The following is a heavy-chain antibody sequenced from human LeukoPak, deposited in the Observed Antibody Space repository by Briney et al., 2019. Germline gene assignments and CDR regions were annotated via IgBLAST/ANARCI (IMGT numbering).Heavy chain of an antibody. CDR3: AELGITMIGGV. D-gene: IGHD3-10*02. J-gene: IGHJ6*04. CDR1: GFTFSGSA. V-gene: IGHV3-74*01. CDR2: IKSDGAGT. Sequence: GGSLRLSCAASGFTFSGSAMHWVRQAPGKGLVWVSGIKSDGAGTSYVDSVKGRFTISRDNAKNSLYRQMNSLRAEDTAVYYCAELGITMIGGVWGKGTTVTISS.